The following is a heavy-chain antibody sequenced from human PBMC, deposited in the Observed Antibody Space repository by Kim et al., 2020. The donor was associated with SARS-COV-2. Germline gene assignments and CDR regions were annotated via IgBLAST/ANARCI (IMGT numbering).Heavy chain of an antibody. CDR1: GYTFTSYA. D-gene: IGHD2-2*01. CDR3: ARDHTRSTSCYGY. Sequence: ASVKVSCKASGYTFTSYAMHWVRQAPGQRLEWMGWINAGNGNTKYSQKFQGRVTITRDTSASTAYMELSSLRSEDTAVYYCARDHTRSTSCYGYWGQGTLVTVSS. J-gene: IGHJ4*02. V-gene: IGHV1-3*01. CDR2: INAGNGNT.